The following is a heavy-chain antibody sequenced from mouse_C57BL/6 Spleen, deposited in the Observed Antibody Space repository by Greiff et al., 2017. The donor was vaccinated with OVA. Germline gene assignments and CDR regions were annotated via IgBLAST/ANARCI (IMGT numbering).Heavy chain of an antibody. D-gene: IGHD2-5*01. V-gene: IGHV1-20*01. J-gene: IGHJ4*01. CDR1: GYSFTGYF. CDR3: ARRGTYYSNSYAMDY. CDR2: INPYNGDT. Sequence: EVKVVESGPELVKPGDSVKISCKASGYSFTGYFMNWVMQSHGKSLEWIGRINPYNGDTFYNQKFKGKATLTVDKSSSTAHMELRSLTSEDSAVYYCARRGTYYSNSYAMDYWGQGTSVTVSS.